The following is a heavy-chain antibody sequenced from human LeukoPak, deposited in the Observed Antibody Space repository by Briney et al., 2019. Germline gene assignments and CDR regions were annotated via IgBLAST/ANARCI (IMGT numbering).Heavy chain of an antibody. V-gene: IGHV3-23*01. CDR3: KSGGAAPGSFDY. D-gene: IGHD1-1*01. CDR1: GFTFSSYA. J-gene: IGHJ4*02. CDR2: ISGSGGST. Sequence: GGSLRLSCAASGFTFSSYAMSWVRQAPGKGLEWVSAISGSGGSTYYADSVKGRFTISRDNAKNSLYLQLNSLRVEDTAVYYCKSGGAAPGSFDYWGQGTLVTVSP.